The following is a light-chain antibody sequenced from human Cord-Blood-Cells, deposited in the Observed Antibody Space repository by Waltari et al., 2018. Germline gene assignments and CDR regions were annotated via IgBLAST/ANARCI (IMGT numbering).Light chain of an antibody. CDR1: QSISRY. CDR3: QQSYSTPYT. CDR2: AAS. J-gene: IGKJ2*01. V-gene: IGKV1-39*01. Sequence: DIQMTQSPSSLSASVGDRVTITSRASQSISRYLNGYQQKPGKAPKLLIYAASSLQSGVPSRFSGSGCGRDFTLTISSLQPEDFATYYGQQSYSTPYTFGQGTKLEIK.